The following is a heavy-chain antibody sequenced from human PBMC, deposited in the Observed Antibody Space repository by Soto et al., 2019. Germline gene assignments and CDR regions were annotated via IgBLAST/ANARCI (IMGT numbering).Heavy chain of an antibody. V-gene: IGHV3-11*01. D-gene: IGHD3-10*01. CDR2: ISGGGTTI. J-gene: IGHJ4*02. Sequence: PGGSLRLSCAASGFRFSDHYMTWIRQAPGQGLEWVSKISGGGTTIYYADSVKGRFTVSRDNAKNSLYLQMNSLRTEDTAVYYCAGDPYYYGSAFWGQGTLVTVSS. CDR1: GFRFSDHY. CDR3: AGDPYYYGSAF.